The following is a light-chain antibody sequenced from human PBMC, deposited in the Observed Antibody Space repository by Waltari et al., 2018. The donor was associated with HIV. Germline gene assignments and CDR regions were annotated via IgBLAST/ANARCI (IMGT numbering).Light chain of an antibody. J-gene: IGLJ3*02. CDR3: AAWDDSLNGWV. CDR1: SSNIRSNT. CDR2: SNA. V-gene: IGLV1-44*01. Sequence: QSVLTQPPSASGTPGQRVTISCSGSSSNIRSNTVSWYQQLPGTAPKLLIYSNAQRPSGVPDRFSGSKSGTSASLAISGLQSEDDADYYCAAWDDSLNGWVFGGGTKLTVL.